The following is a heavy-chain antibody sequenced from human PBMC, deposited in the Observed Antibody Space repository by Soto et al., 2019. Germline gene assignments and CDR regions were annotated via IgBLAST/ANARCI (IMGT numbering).Heavy chain of an antibody. CDR2: ISYDGSNK. Sequence: GGSLRLSCAASGFTFRSYGMHWVRQAPGKGLEWVAVISYDGSNKYYADSVKGRFTISRDNSKNTAYLQMNSLRAEDTAVYYCAKAMTMVTTGDYYGMDVRGQGTTVTVSS. D-gene: IGHD4-17*01. CDR3: AKAMTMVTTGDYYGMDV. V-gene: IGHV3-30*18. CDR1: GFTFRSYG. J-gene: IGHJ6*02.